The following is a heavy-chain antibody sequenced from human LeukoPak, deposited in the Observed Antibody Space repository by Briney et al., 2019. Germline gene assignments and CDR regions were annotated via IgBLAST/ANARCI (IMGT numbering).Heavy chain of an antibody. Sequence: ASVKVSCKASGCTFTTYGISWVRQAPGQGLECMGWINPYNGNTNYAQKFQGRVTLTTDTSTSTAYMELRSVRSDDSAMYFCAREIYGRFDFWGQGTLVTVSS. CDR2: INPYNGNT. V-gene: IGHV1-18*01. D-gene: IGHD4-17*01. J-gene: IGHJ4*02. CDR3: AREIYGRFDF. CDR1: GCTFTTYG.